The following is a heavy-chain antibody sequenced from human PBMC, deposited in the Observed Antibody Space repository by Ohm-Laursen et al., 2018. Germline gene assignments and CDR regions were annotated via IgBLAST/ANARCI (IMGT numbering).Heavy chain of an antibody. V-gene: IGHV3-33*01. J-gene: IGHJ6*02. CDR2: IWYDGSNK. CDR3: ARLAPFGSYPNYYYYGMDV. Sequence: SLRLSCAASGFTFSSYGMHWVRQAPGKGLEWVAVIWYDGSNKYYADSVKGRFTISRDNAKNSLYLQMNSLGAEDTAVYYCARLAPFGSYPNYYYYGMDVWGQGTTVTVSS. CDR1: GFTFSSYG. D-gene: IGHD1-26*01.